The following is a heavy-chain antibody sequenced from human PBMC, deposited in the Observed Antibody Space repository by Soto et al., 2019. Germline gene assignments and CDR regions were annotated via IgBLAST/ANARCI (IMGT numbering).Heavy chain of an antibody. D-gene: IGHD1-26*01. V-gene: IGHV1-46*03. CDR3: ARALLNSALVPPLAY. CDR2: INPSGGST. J-gene: IGHJ4*02. Sequence: QVQLVQSGAEVKKPGASVKVSCKASGYTFTSYYMHWVRQAPGQGLEWMGIINPSGGSTSYAQKFQGRSNMTRDTSTSTVYMELSSLRSEDTAVYYCARALLNSALVPPLAYWGQGTLVTVSS. CDR1: GYTFTSYY.